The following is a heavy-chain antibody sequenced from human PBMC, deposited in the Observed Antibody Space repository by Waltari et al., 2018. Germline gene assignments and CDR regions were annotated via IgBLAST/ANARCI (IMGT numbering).Heavy chain of an antibody. CDR3: ARDIGGYSYKGGEGYYYGMDV. Sequence: QVQLQESGPGLVKPSETLSLTCTVSGGSISSYYWSWIRHAPGKGLEWIGYIYYSGSTNYNPALKSRVTISVDTSKNQFSLKLSSVTAADTAVYYCARDIGGYSYKGGEGYYYGMDVWGQGTTVTVSS. CDR1: GGSISSYY. CDR2: IYYSGST. V-gene: IGHV4-59*01. D-gene: IGHD5-18*01. J-gene: IGHJ6*02.